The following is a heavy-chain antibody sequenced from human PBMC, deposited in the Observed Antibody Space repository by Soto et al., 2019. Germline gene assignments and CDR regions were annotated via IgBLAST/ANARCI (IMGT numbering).Heavy chain of an antibody. D-gene: IGHD3-10*01. Sequence: ASVKVSCKTSGNVFSTYSLHWVRQAPGQRLEWMGWIDAGNGNTKFTQNFQGRVTITRDTSAGTAYMELSRLRSEDTAVYFCAGYASGSYLGYWGQGTPVTVSS. J-gene: IGHJ4*02. CDR1: GNVFSTYS. CDR2: IDAGNGNT. V-gene: IGHV1-3*01. CDR3: AGYASGSYLGY.